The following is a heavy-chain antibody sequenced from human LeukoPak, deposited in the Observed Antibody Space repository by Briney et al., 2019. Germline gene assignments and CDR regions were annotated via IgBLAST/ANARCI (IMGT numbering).Heavy chain of an antibody. Sequence: GGSLRLSCAASGFSFNSWMSWVRQAPGKGPEWVANIKPDGTEEHYVDSVKGRFTVSRDNARNSLFLQMNSLRVEDTALYYCATYTNWVAGDVWGQGTTVSASS. D-gene: IGHD7-27*01. CDR1: GFSFNSW. J-gene: IGHJ6*02. V-gene: IGHV3-7*01. CDR3: ATYTNWVAGDV. CDR2: IKPDGTEE.